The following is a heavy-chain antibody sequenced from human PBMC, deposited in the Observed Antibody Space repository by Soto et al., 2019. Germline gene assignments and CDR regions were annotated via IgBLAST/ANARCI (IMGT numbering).Heavy chain of an antibody. CDR1: GYTFTSYG. CDR2: ISAYTGNT. D-gene: IGHD3-22*01. V-gene: IGHV1-18*01. CDR3: ARERDHDSRGYSYFDY. J-gene: IGHJ4*02. Sequence: ASVKVSCKASGYTFTSYGISWVRQAPGQGLEWMGWISAYTGNTNYAQKLQGRVTMTTDTSTSTAYMELRSLRSDDTAVYYCARERDHDSRGYSYFDYGGQGTMVTVSS.